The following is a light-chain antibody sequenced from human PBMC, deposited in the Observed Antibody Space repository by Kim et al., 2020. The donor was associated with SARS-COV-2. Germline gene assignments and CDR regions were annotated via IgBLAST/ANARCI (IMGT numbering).Light chain of an antibody. CDR2: GAC. CDR1: QYVGSY. V-gene: IGKV3-11*01. Sequence: PGGRAAPACRDGQYVGSYLGWYQQKPGQAPRLHIYGACSRATGIPARVRGSGSGTDFTLTISSREPEDFAVYFCQQRSNWPPVFTFGPGTKVDIK. CDR3: QQRSNWPPVFT. J-gene: IGKJ3*01.